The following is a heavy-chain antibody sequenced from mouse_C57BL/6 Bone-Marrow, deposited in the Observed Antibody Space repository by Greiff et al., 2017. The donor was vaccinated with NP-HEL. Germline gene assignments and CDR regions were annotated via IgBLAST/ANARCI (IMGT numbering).Heavy chain of an antibody. D-gene: IGHD3-3*01. V-gene: IGHV3-6*01. CDR2: ISYDGSN. J-gene: IGHJ3*01. CDR3: ARGWDRVFAY. Sequence: EVKLVESGPGLVKPSQSLSLTCSVTGYSITSGYYWNWIRQFPGNKLEWMGYISYDGSNNYNPSLKNRISITRDTSKNQFFLKLNSVTTEDTATYYCARGWDRVFAYWGQGTLVTVSA. CDR1: GYSITSGYY.